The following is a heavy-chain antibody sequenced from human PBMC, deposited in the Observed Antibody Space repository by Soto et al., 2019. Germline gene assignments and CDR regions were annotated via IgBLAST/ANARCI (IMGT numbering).Heavy chain of an antibody. J-gene: IGHJ4*02. CDR1: GDGLSSYA. CDR2: IIRIFGTE. D-gene: IGHD4-17*01. CDR3: ARDVADDYGDYGGGY. V-gene: IGHV1-69*13. Sequence: SVKVSGKTSGDGLSSYAISWVRQAPGQGLEWIGGIIRIFGTENYAKKFQRRVTITADESTTTAYMELSSLRSEDTAVYYCARDVADDYGDYGGGYWGQGTLVTVSS.